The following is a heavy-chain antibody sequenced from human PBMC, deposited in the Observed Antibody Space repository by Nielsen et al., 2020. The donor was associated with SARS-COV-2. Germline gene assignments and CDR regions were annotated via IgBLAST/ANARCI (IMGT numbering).Heavy chain of an antibody. CDR1: GYTFTSYA. V-gene: IGHV1-69*13. Sequence: SVKVSCKASGYTFTSYAISWVRQAPGQGLEWMGGIIPIFGTANYAQKFQGRVTITADESTSTAYMELSSLRSEDTAVYYCARVKGLAELEPEGYYFDYWGQGTLVTVSS. D-gene: IGHD1-1*01. CDR2: IIPIFGTA. CDR3: ARVKGLAELEPEGYYFDY. J-gene: IGHJ4*02.